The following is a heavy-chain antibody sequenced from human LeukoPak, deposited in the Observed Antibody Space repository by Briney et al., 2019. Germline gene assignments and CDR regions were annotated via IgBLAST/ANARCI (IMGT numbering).Heavy chain of an antibody. J-gene: IGHJ5*02. CDR3: AIFDFLFGEINNNWFDP. Sequence: SVKVSCKASGGTFTSYAISWVRQAPGRGLEWMGGIIPIFGAANYAQKFQGRVTITADKSTSTSYMELSSLRSEDTAVYYCAIFDFLFGEINNNWFDPWGQGTLVTVSS. CDR2: IIPIFGAA. V-gene: IGHV1-69*06. CDR1: GGTFTSYA. D-gene: IGHD3-16*01.